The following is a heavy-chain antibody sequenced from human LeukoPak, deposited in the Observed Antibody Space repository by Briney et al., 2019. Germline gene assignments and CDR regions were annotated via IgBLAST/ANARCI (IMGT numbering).Heavy chain of an antibody. V-gene: IGHV4-4*09. J-gene: IGHJ4*02. CDR1: GGSISSYY. Sequence: SETLSLTCTVSGGSISSYYWSWIRQPPGKGLEWIGYIYTSGSTNYNPSLKSRVTISVDTSKNQFSLKLSSVTAADTAVYYCARHRYCSSTSCYRYFDYWGQGTLVTVSS. D-gene: IGHD2-2*02. CDR2: IYTSGST. CDR3: ARHRYCSSTSCYRYFDY.